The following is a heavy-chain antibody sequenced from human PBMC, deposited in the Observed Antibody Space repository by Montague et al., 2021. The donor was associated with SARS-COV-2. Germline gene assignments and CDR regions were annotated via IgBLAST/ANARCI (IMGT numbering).Heavy chain of an antibody. J-gene: IGHJ6*02. CDR2: IYYSGST. CDR3: ARVGRQQLVRLSGMDV. CDR1: GGSISSSSYY. Sequence: SETRSLTCTVSGGSISSSSYYWGWIRQPPGKGLEWIGSIYYSGSTYYXPSLKSRVTISVDTSKNQFSLKLSSVTAADTAAYYCARVGRQQLVRLSGMDVWGQGTTVTVSS. D-gene: IGHD6-13*01. V-gene: IGHV4-39*07.